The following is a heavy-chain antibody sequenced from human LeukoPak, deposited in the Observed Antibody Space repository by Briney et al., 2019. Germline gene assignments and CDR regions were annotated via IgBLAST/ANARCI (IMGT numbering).Heavy chain of an antibody. V-gene: IGHV1-2*02. CDR3: GRGDVSYDSSGYYYY. D-gene: IGHD3-22*01. CDR2: INPNSGGT. Sequence: ASVKVSCKASGYTFTCYYMHWVRQAPGQGLEWMGWINPNSGGTNYAQKFQGRVTMTTDTSISTAYMELSMLRSDDTAVYYCGRGDVSYDSSGYYYYWGQGTLVTVSS. J-gene: IGHJ4*02. CDR1: GYTFTCYY.